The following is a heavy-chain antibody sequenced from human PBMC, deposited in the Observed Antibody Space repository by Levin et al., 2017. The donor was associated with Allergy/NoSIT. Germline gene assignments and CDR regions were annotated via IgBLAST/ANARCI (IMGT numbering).Heavy chain of an antibody. J-gene: IGHJ6*02. CDR3: ARELSGDPFYFYGIDV. CDR2: INPNSGGI. CDR1: GYTFTGYY. D-gene: IGHD3-16*02. Sequence: PGGSLRLSCKASGYTFTGYYIHWVRQAPGQGLEWMGWINPNSGGINSPQKFQGRVTMTRDTSISTAYMELRRLRSDDTAVYYCARELSGDPFYFYGIDVWGQGTTVTVSS. V-gene: IGHV1-2*02.